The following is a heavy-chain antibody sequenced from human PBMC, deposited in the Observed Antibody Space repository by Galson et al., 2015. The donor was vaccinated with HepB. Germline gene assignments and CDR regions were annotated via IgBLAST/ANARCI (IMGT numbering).Heavy chain of an antibody. Sequence: SLRLSCAASGFTFSNYGMHWVRQAPGKGPAWVALIWNDGSNIYYANSVKGRFTVSRDNSKNIRYLQMNSLRVEDTAVYYCAKVSGYDYYYNYGMDVWGQGTTVTVSS. V-gene: IGHV3-33*06. CDR1: GFTFSNYG. CDR3: AKVSGYDYYYNYGMDV. CDR2: IWNDGSNI. J-gene: IGHJ6*02. D-gene: IGHD5-12*01.